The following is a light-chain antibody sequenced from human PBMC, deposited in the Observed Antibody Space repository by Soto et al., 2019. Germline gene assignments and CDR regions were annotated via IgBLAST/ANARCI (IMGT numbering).Light chain of an antibody. CDR2: VVS. J-gene: IGLJ1*01. V-gene: IGLV2-14*01. Sequence: QSALTQPASVSGSPGQSITISCTGTSSDVGGYKYVSWYQQHPDKAPKLMIYVVSNRPSGVSNRFSGSKSGNMASLTISGLQAEDEADYYCGSYTSSDTPYVFGTGTKLTVL. CDR1: SSDVGGYKY. CDR3: GSYTSSDTPYV.